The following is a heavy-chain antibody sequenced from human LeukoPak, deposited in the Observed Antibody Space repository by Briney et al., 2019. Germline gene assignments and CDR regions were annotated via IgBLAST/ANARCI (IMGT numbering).Heavy chain of an antibody. V-gene: IGHV4-30-4*01. J-gene: IGHJ4*02. CDR3: ARTVRGVIISAFDY. D-gene: IGHD3-10*01. CDR2: IYYSGST. Sequence: SETLSLTCTVSGGSISSGDYYWSWIRQPPGKGLEWIGYIYYSGSTYYNPSLKSRVTISVDTSKNQFSLKLSSATAADTAVYYCARTVRGVIISAFDYWGQGTLVTVSS. CDR1: GGSISSGDYY.